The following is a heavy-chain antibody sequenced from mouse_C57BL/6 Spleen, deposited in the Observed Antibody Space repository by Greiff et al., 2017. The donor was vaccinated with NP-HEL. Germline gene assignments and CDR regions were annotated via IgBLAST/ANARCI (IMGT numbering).Heavy chain of an antibody. CDR1: GFNIKDYY. CDR3: TAVTSGNCYAMDY. V-gene: IGHV14-1*01. D-gene: IGHD1-1*01. J-gene: IGHJ4*01. Sequence: EVQLQQSGAELVRPGASVKLSCTASGFNIKDYYMHWVKQRPEQGLEWIGRIDPEDGDTEYAPKFQGKATMTADTSSNTAYLQLSSLTSEDTAVYYCTAVTSGNCYAMDYWGQGTSVTVSS. CDR2: IDPEDGDT.